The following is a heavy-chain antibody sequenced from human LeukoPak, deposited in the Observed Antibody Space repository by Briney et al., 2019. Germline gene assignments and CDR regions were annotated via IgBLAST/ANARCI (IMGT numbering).Heavy chain of an antibody. D-gene: IGHD6-19*01. J-gene: IGHJ4*02. CDR2: ISYDGSNK. V-gene: IGHV3-30*18. Sequence: GGSLRLSCAASGFTFSSYEMNWVRQAPGKGLEWVAVISYDGSNKYYADSVKGRFTISRDNSKNTLYLQMNSLRAEDTAVYYCAKPRQWLVPYFDYWGQGTLVTVSS. CDR3: AKPRQWLVPYFDY. CDR1: GFTFSSYE.